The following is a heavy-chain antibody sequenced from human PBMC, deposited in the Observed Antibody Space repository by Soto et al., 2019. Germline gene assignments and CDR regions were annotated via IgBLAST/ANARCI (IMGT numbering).Heavy chain of an antibody. V-gene: IGHV3-9*01. J-gene: IGHJ5*02. D-gene: IGHD4-17*01. CDR3: AKAGDYGDYVSWFDP. CDR1: GFTFDDYA. CDR2: ISWNSGSI. Sequence: DVQLVESGGGLVQPGRSLRLSCAASGFTFDDYAMHWVRQAPGKGLEWVSGISWNSGSIGYADSVKGRFTISRDNAKNSLYLQMNSLRAEDTALYYCAKAGDYGDYVSWFDPWGQGTLVTVSS.